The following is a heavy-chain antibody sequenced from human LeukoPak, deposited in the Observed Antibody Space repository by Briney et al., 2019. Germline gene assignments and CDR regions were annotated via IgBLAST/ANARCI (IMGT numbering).Heavy chain of an antibody. J-gene: IGHJ5*02. D-gene: IGHD3-3*01. CDR3: ARGVLRFLEWLPEVWFDP. CDR2: MNPNSGNT. Sequence: ASVKVSCKASGYTFTSYDINWVRQATGQGLEWMGWMNPNSGNTGYAQKFQGRVTMTRNTSISTAYMELSSLRSEDTAVYYCARGVLRFLEWLPEVWFDPWGQGTLVTVSS. CDR1: GYTFTSYD. V-gene: IGHV1-8*01.